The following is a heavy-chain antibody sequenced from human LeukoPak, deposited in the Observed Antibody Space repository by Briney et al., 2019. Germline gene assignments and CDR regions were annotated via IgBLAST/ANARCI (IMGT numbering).Heavy chain of an antibody. CDR2: INPSGGST. J-gene: IGHJ4*02. V-gene: IGHV1-46*01. CDR3: ASPGEKDYYFDY. CDR1: GYTFTSYY. Sequence: ASVKVSCTASGYTFTSYYMHWVRQAPGQGLEWMGIINPSGGSTSYAQKFQGRVTMTRDTSTSTVYMELSSLRSEDTAVYYCASPGEKDYYFDYWGQGTLVTVSS. D-gene: IGHD3-16*01.